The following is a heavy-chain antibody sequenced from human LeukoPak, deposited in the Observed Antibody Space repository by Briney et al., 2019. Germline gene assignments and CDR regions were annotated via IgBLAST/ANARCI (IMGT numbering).Heavy chain of an antibody. V-gene: IGHV1-69*05. Sequence: SVKVSCKASGGTFSSYSISWVRQAPGQGLEWMGRIIPIFGTANYAQKFQGRVTITTDESTSTAYMELSSLRSEDTAVYYCAIDYGDYPFDYWGQGTLVTVSS. CDR2: IIPIFGTA. J-gene: IGHJ4*02. CDR3: AIDYGDYPFDY. D-gene: IGHD4-17*01. CDR1: GGTFSSYS.